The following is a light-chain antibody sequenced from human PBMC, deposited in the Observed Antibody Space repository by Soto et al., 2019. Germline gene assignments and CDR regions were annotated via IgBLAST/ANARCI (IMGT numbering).Light chain of an antibody. CDR3: SSYTSSSTYV. V-gene: IGLV2-14*01. Sequence: QSVLTQPASVSGSPGQSITISCTGTSSDVGRFNYVSWFQQHPGKVPKLIIYEVSIRPSGVSNRFSGSKSGNTASLTISGLQAEDEADYYCSSYTSSSTYVFGTGTKATVL. CDR2: EVS. CDR1: SSDVGRFNY. J-gene: IGLJ1*01.